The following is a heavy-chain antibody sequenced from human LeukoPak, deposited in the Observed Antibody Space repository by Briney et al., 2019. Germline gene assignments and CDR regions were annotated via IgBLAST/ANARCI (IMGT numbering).Heavy chain of an antibody. Sequence: GGSLRLSCAASGFTFRSYCLNWVRQAPGTGLEWVASISSTSTYIYYADSVKGRFTISRDNAKNSLYLQMNSLRAEDTAVYYCARGKWELLTYWGQGTLVTVSS. D-gene: IGHD1-26*01. CDR3: ARGKWELLTY. V-gene: IGHV3-21*01. CDR2: ISSTSTYI. J-gene: IGHJ4*02. CDR1: GFTFRSYC.